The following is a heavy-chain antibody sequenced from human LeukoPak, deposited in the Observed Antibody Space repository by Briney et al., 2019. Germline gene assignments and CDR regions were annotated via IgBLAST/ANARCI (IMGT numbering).Heavy chain of an antibody. Sequence: ASVKVSCKASGYTFTSYGISWVRQAPGQGLEWMGWINPNSGGTNYAQKFQGRVTMTRDTSISTAYMELSRLRSDDTAVYYCARDGGRSGWELFDYWGQGTLVTVSS. CDR2: INPNSGGT. V-gene: IGHV1-2*02. CDR3: ARDGGRSGWELFDY. D-gene: IGHD6-19*01. CDR1: GYTFTSYG. J-gene: IGHJ4*02.